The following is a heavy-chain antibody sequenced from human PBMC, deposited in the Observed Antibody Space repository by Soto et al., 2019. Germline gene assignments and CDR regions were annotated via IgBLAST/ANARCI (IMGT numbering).Heavy chain of an antibody. CDR2: INHSGST. V-gene: IGHV4-34*01. CDR1: GGSFSGYY. D-gene: IGHD3-10*01. Sequence: PSETLSLTCAVYGGSFSGYYWSWIRQPPGKGLEWIGEINHSGSTNYNPSLKSRVTISVDTSKNQFSLKLSSVTAADTAVYYCARVVFPGRGLLWFGESEAHYYYYMDVWGKGTTVTVSS. CDR3: ARVVFPGRGLLWFGESEAHYYYYMDV. J-gene: IGHJ6*03.